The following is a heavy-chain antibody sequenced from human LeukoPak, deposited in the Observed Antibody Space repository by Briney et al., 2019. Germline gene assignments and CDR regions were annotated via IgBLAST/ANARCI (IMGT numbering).Heavy chain of an antibody. CDR2: VSGIDGNT. CDR1: GYKFTDYG. V-gene: IGHV1-18*01. D-gene: IGHD3-10*01. Sequence: ASVKVSCKASGYKFTDYGVNWVRQAPGQGLECMGWVSGIDGNTKYARNLQGRVTMTRDTSTSTAFMELRSLTSDDTAIYYCARPGSDRARGWGYFDPWGKGTLVTVSS. CDR3: ARPGSDRARGWGYFDP. J-gene: IGHJ4*02.